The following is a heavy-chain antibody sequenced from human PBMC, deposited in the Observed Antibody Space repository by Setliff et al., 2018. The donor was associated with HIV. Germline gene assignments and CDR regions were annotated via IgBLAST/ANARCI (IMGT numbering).Heavy chain of an antibody. D-gene: IGHD2-15*01. CDR2: VDPEDDET. J-gene: IGHJ4*02. V-gene: IGHV1-69-2*01. Sequence: GASVKVSCKASGYSFSDYYMHWVQQAPGKGLGWMGRVDPEDDETIYAEKFQDRVTITADTSKDTAYMELNRLRSEDTALYYCAILPSLGMVVPLDFWGQGTLVTVSS. CDR1: GYSFSDYY. CDR3: AILPSLGMVVPLDF.